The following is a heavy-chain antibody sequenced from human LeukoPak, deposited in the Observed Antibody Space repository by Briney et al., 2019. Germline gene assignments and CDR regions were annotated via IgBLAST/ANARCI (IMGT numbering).Heavy chain of an antibody. Sequence: SETLSLTCTVSGYSISSGYYWGWIRQPPGKGLEWIGSIYHSGSTYYNPSLKSRVTISVDTSKNQFSLKLSSVTAADTAVYYCARGDRYGDYAYWGQGTLVTVSS. CDR3: ARGDRYGDYAY. D-gene: IGHD4-17*01. V-gene: IGHV4-38-2*02. CDR2: IYHSGST. CDR1: GYSISSGYY. J-gene: IGHJ4*02.